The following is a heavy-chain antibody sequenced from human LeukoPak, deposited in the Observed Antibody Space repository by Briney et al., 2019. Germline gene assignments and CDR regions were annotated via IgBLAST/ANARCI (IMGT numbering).Heavy chain of an antibody. Sequence: GGSLRLSCAASGFTVSSNYMSWVRQAPGKGLEWVSVIYSGGSTYHADSVKGRFTISRDNSKNTLYLQMNSLRAEDTAVYYCAREGSGSYYSYYYYGMDVWGQGTTVTVSS. J-gene: IGHJ6*02. D-gene: IGHD3-10*01. CDR2: IYSGGST. CDR1: GFTVSSNY. V-gene: IGHV3-53*01. CDR3: AREGSGSYYSYYYYGMDV.